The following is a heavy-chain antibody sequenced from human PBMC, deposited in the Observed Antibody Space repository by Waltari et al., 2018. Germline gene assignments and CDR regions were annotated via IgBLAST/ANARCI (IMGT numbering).Heavy chain of an antibody. CDR2: INPNNGIT. J-gene: IGHJ4*02. CDR3: AAKGVVLPATFDY. CDR1: GYSFTGTL. D-gene: IGHD2-15*01. Sequence: QVQLVQSGAELREPGASVKVSCKTSGYSFTGTLIHWVRQAPGQGLEWMGWINPNNGITNYAQKFQGRVTMTRDTSISTAYVELSSLRIDDTAVYYCAAKGVVLPATFDYWGQGTLVTVSS. V-gene: IGHV1-2*02.